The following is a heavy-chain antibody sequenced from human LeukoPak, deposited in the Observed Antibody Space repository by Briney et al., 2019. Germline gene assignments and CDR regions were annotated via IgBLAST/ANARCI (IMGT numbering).Heavy chain of an antibody. Sequence: PGGSLRLSCAASGFTFSSYDMHWVRQATGKGLEWVSAIGTAGDTYYPGSVKGRFTISRDNAENSLSLQMNSLRAEDTAVYYCASAGGDSRSPLPFYYWGQGTLVTVSS. D-gene: IGHD6-6*01. CDR3: ASAGGDSRSPLPFYY. CDR1: GFTFSSYD. J-gene: IGHJ4*02. V-gene: IGHV3-13*01. CDR2: IGTAGDT.